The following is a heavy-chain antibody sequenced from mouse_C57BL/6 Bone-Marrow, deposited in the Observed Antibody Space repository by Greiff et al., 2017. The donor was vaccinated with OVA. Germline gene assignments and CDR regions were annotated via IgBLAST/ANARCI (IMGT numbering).Heavy chain of an antibody. J-gene: IGHJ2*01. D-gene: IGHD2-3*01. CDR3: ARHEDGYYASYFDY. Sequence: QQSGPELVKPGASVKISCKASGYAFSSSWMNWVKQRPGQGLEWIGRIYPGDGDTNYNGKFKGKATLTADKSSSTAYMQLSSLTSEDSAVYFCARHEDGYYASYFDYWGQGTTLTVSS. CDR1: GYAFSSSW. CDR2: IYPGDGDT. V-gene: IGHV1-82*01.